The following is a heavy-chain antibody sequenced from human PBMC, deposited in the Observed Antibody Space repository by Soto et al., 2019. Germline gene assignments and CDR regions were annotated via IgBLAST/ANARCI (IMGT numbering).Heavy chain of an antibody. V-gene: IGHV3-30-3*01. Sequence: QVQLVESGGGVVQPGRSLRLSCAASGFTFSSYAMHWVRQAPGKGLEWVAVISYDGSNKYYADSVKGRFTISRDNSKNTLYLQMNSLRAEDTAVYYCARDPRLVRRVRSYNRPDDIWGQGTMVTVSS. CDR1: GFTFSSYA. J-gene: IGHJ3*02. CDR3: ARDPRLVRRVRSYNRPDDI. D-gene: IGHD1-1*01. CDR2: ISYDGSNK.